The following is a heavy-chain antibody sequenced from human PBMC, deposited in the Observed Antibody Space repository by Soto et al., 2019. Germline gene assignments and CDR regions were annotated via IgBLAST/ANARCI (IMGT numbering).Heavy chain of an antibody. Sequence: PSGTPSLTSTVSSGCINSYYWGWIRQPPGKGLEWIGYIYYSGSTNYNPSLKSRVTISVDTSKNQFSLKLSSVTAADTAVYYCARHRRPLAVATNYFDYWGQGTLVTVSS. CDR2: IYYSGST. V-gene: IGHV4-59*08. D-gene: IGHD6-19*01. J-gene: IGHJ4*02. CDR1: SGCINSYY. CDR3: ARHRRPLAVATNYFDY.